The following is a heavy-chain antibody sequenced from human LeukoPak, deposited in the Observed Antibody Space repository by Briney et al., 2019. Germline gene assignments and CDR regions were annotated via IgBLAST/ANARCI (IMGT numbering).Heavy chain of an antibody. CDR2: IYTSGST. CDR3: ARDSVAAAGIYYYYYMDV. D-gene: IGHD6-13*01. J-gene: IGHJ6*03. Sequence: PSETLSLTCIVSGGSISSGSYYWSWIRQPAGKGLEWIGRIYTSGSTNYNPSLKSRVTISVDTSKNQFSLKLSSVTAADTAVYYCARDSVAAAGIYYYYYMDVWGKGTTVTISS. V-gene: IGHV4-61*02. CDR1: GGSISSGSYY.